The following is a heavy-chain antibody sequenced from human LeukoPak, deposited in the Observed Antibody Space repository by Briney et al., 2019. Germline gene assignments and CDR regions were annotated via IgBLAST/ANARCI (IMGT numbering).Heavy chain of an antibody. CDR3: ARRRPYDFWSGQDPANYYYMDV. CDR1: GGSISSGSCY. D-gene: IGHD3-3*01. V-gene: IGHV4-61*02. Sequence: SETLSLTCTVSGGSISSGSCYWSWIRQPAGKGLEWIGRIYTSGSTNYNPSLKSRVTISVDTSKNQFSLKLSSVTAADTAVYYCARRRPYDFWSGQDPANYYYMDVWGKGTTVTVSS. CDR2: IYTSGST. J-gene: IGHJ6*03.